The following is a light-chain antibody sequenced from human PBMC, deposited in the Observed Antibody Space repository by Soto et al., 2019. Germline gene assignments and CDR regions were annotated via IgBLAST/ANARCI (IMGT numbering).Light chain of an antibody. J-gene: IGLJ2*01. CDR2: KNN. V-gene: IGLV6-57*04. CDR1: SGGIASNY. Sequence: NFMLTQPHSVSESPGKTVTISCTRSSGGIASNYVQWYQQRPGSAPTTVIYKNNQRPSGVPARFSGSTDGSSNSASLTISGLQIEDKADYYCQSYDITTVVFGGGTKVTVL. CDR3: QSYDITTVV.